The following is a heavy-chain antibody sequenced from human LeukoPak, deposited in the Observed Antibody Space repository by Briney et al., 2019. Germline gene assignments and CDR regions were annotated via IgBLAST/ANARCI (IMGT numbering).Heavy chain of an antibody. CDR2: FDPEDGET. CDR3: ATDPFIAAADPIEYFQH. J-gene: IGHJ1*01. Sequence: GASVKVSCKVSGYTLTELSMHWVRQAPGKGLEWMGGFDPEDGETIYAQKFQGRVTMTEDTSTDTAYMELSSLRSEDTAVCYCATDPFIAAADPIEYFQHWGQGTLVTVSS. CDR1: GYTLTELS. D-gene: IGHD6-13*01. V-gene: IGHV1-24*01.